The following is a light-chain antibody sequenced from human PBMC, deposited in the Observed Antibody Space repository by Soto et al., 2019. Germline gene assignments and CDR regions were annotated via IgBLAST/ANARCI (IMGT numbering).Light chain of an antibody. V-gene: IGLV3-1*01. CDR2: EDT. Sequence: SYELTQPPSVSVSPGQTASISCSGHKLGNKYACWYQQKSGQSPVLVIYEDTKRPSGIPERFSGSNSGNTATLTISGTQAMDEADYYCQAWDSSTNVVFGGGTKLTVL. CDR3: QAWDSSTNVV. J-gene: IGLJ2*01. CDR1: KLGNKY.